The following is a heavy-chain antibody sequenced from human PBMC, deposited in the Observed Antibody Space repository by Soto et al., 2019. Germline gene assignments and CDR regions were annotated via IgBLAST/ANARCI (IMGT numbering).Heavy chain of an antibody. D-gene: IGHD3-10*01. J-gene: IGHJ6*03. CDR3: ARDSGDPVQGGVDHYMDV. Sequence: ASVKVSCKASGYTFTSYAMHWVRQAPGQRLEWMGWINAGNGNTKYSQKFQGRVTITRDTSASTAYMELSSLRSEDTAVYYCARDSGDPVQGGVDHYMDVWGKGTTVTVSS. CDR2: INAGNGNT. V-gene: IGHV1-3*01. CDR1: GYTFTSYA.